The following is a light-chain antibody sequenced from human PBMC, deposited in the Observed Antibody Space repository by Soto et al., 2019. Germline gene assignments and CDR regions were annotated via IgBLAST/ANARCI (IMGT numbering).Light chain of an antibody. CDR2: EVN. J-gene: IGLJ1*01. CDR3: SSHSSSSAYYV. V-gene: IGLV2-14*01. Sequence: SVLTQPASVSGSPGQSITISCTGTSSDIGYYDYVSWYQHHSGKAPKLIIYEVNNRPSGVSTRFSGSKSVKTASLTISGLQAEDEADYYCSSHSSSSAYYVFGTGTKVTVL. CDR1: SSDIGYYDY.